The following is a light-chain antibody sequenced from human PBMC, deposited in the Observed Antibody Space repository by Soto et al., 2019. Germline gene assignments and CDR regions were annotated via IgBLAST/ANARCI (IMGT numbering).Light chain of an antibody. CDR3: AAWDDSLNGPV. V-gene: IGLV1-44*01. CDR1: SSNLGSNS. Sequence: QSVLTQPPSASGTPGQRVIISCSGSSSNLGSNSGNWYQQLPGTAPKLLIYNTYQRPLGVPDRFSDSKSGTSASLAISGLQSEDEGDYFCAAWDDSLNGPVFGGGTKLTVL. J-gene: IGLJ3*02. CDR2: NTY.